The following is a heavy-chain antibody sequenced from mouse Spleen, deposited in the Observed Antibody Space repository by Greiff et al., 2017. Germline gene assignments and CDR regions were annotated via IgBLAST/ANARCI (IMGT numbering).Heavy chain of an antibody. CDR3: TRSYGSEAY. V-gene: IGHV1-15*01. Sequence: QVQLKESGAELVRPGASVTLSCKASGYTFTDYEMHWVKQTPVHGLEWIGAIDPETGGTAYNQKFKGKAILTADKSSSTAYMELRSLTSEDSAVYYCTRSYGSEAYWGQGTLVTVSA. D-gene: IGHD1-1*01. CDR2: IDPETGGT. CDR1: GYTFTDYE. J-gene: IGHJ3*01.